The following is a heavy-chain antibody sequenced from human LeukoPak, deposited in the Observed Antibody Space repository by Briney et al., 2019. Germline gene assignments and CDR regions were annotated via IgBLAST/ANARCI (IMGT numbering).Heavy chain of an antibody. D-gene: IGHD6-19*01. J-gene: IGHJ2*01. CDR2: ISAYNGNT. CDR3: AREGPRRQWLVSGSHWYFDL. Sequence: ASVKVSCKASGYTFTSYGISWVRQAPGQGLEWMGWISAYNGNTNYAQKLQGRVTMTTDTSTSTAYMELRSLRSDDTAVYYCAREGPRRQWLVSGSHWYFDLWGRGTLVTVSS. CDR1: GYTFTSYG. V-gene: IGHV1-18*01.